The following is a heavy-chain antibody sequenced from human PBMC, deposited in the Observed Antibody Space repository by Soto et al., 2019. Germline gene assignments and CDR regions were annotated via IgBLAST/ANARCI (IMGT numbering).Heavy chain of an antibody. D-gene: IGHD5-18*01. CDR3: ARGGYSSPRPGPDY. CDR1: GGSFSGYY. J-gene: IGHJ4*02. CDR2: INHSGST. Sequence: SETLSLTCAVYGGSFSGYYWSWIRQPPGKGLEWIGEINHSGSTNYNPSLKSRVTISVDTSKNQFSLKLSSVTAADTAVYYWARGGYSSPRPGPDYWGQGTLVTVSS. V-gene: IGHV4-34*01.